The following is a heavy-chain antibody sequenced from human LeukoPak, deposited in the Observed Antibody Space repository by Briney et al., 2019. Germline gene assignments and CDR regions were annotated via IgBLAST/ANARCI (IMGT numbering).Heavy chain of an antibody. Sequence: GGSLRLSCAASGFTFDDYVMHWVRQAPGKGLEWVSGISWNSGSIGYADSVKGRFTISRDNAKNSLYLQMNSLRAEDTALYYCAKGIAAAGTSHFDYWGQGTLVTVSS. J-gene: IGHJ4*02. CDR3: AKGIAAAGTSHFDY. D-gene: IGHD6-13*01. CDR2: ISWNSGSI. V-gene: IGHV3-9*01. CDR1: GFTFDDYV.